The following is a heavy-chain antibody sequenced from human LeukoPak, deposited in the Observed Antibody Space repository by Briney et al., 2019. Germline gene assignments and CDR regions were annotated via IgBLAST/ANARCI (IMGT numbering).Heavy chain of an antibody. Sequence: PGGSLRLSCAASGLTFSSYAMSWVRQAPGKGLEWVSAISGSGGSTYYADSVKGRFTISRDNSKNTLYLQMNSLRAEDTAVYYCAKCGLPRDFWSAKRGVGAFDIWGQGTMVTVSS. CDR1: GLTFSSYA. J-gene: IGHJ3*02. V-gene: IGHV3-23*01. CDR2: ISGSGGST. CDR3: AKCGLPRDFWSAKRGVGAFDI. D-gene: IGHD3-3*01.